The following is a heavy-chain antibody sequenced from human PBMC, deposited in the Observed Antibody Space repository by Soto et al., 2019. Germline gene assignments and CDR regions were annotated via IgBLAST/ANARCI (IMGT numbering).Heavy chain of an antibody. Sequence: QLQLQESGPGLVKPSETLSLTCTVSGDSISSSDYYWAWIRQPPGKGLEWIGNIYESGTTYYNPSLKRRVTISVDTSKDQFSLRLRSVTAADSAVYYCARHFPSPLSYFYSGMDVWGQGTTVTVSS. CDR1: GDSISSSDYY. CDR3: ARHFPSPLSYFYSGMDV. V-gene: IGHV4-39*01. D-gene: IGHD3-16*01. CDR2: IYESGTT. J-gene: IGHJ6*02.